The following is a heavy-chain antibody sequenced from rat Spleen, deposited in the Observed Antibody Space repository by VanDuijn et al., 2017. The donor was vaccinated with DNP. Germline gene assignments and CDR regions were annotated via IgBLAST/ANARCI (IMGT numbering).Heavy chain of an antibody. CDR3: ARWSRYFDY. CDR1: GYSITSNY. J-gene: IGHJ2*01. V-gene: IGHV3-1*01. CDR2: ISYSGST. Sequence: EVQFQESGPGLVKSSQSLSLTCSVTGYSITSNYWAWIRKFPGNRMEWMAYISYSGSTNYNPSLKSRISITRDTSKNQFFLQLNSVTTEDTATYYCARWSRYFDYWGQGVMVTVSS.